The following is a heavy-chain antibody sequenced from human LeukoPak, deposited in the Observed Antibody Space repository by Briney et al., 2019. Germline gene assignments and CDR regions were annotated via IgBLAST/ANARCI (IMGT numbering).Heavy chain of an antibody. CDR3: ARYSGSYWGVDY. CDR1: GGSISSYY. CDR2: IEYSGST. V-gene: IGHV4-59*01. J-gene: IGHJ4*02. Sequence: PSETLSLTCSVSGGSISSYYWTWIRQPPGKGLEWIGYIEYSGSTKYNPSLTSRVTMSVDTSKNQFSLKLSSVTAADTAVYYCARYSGSYWGVDYWGQGTLVTVSS. D-gene: IGHD1-26*01.